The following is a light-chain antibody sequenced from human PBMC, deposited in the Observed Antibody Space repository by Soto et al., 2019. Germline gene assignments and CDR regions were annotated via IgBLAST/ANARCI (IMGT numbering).Light chain of an antibody. CDR1: SSDVGGYNY. Sequence: QSALTQPASVSGSPGQSITISSTGTSSDVGGYNYVSWYQQHPGKAPKLMIYEVSNRPSGVSNRSSGSKSGNTASLTISGLQAEDEADYYCSSYTSSTFYVLGTGTKLTVL. V-gene: IGLV2-14*01. CDR3: SSYTSSTFYV. CDR2: EVS. J-gene: IGLJ1*01.